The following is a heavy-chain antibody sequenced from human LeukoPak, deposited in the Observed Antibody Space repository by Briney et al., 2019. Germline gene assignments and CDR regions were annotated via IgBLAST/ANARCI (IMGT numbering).Heavy chain of an antibody. CDR3: ARVPPARNDYSNYVDYYGMDV. J-gene: IGHJ6*02. V-gene: IGHV1-69*06. Sequence: SVKVSCKASGGTFSSYAISWVRQAPGQGLEWMGSIIPIFGTANYPQKLQGRVTITADKYTSTAYMELSSLRSEDTAVYYCARVPPARNDYSNYVDYYGMDVWGQGTTVTVSS. D-gene: IGHD4-11*01. CDR2: IIPIFGTA. CDR1: GGTFSSYA.